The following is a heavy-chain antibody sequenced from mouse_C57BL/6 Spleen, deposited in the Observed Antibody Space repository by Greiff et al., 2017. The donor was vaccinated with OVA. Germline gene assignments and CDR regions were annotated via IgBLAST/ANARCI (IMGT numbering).Heavy chain of an antibody. J-gene: IGHJ2*01. CDR1: GYSITSGYE. CDR3: ARGDSWDY. CDR2: ISYDGSN. Sequence: QLVESGPGLVKPSQSLSLTCSVTGYSITSGYEWNGRRQVPGKKVEWMGYISYDGSNNYNPSLKNRISITRDTSKNQFFLKLNSVTTEDTATYYCARGDSWDYWGQGTTLTVSS. D-gene: IGHD1-1*01. V-gene: IGHV3-6*01.